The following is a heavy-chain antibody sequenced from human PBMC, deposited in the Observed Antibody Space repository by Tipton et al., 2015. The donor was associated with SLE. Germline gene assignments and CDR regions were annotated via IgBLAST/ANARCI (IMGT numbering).Heavy chain of an antibody. CDR3: AREDFGEAFDI. D-gene: IGHD2/OR15-2a*01. J-gene: IGHJ3*02. CDR2: ISSSGSTV. CDR1: GFTFSAYE. V-gene: IGHV3-48*03. Sequence: SLRLSCAASGFTFSAYEMNWVRQAPGKGLEWVSYISSSGSTVYCADSVKGRFTISRDNAKNSLYLQMSSLRAEDTAVYYCAREDFGEAFDIWGQGTMVTVSS.